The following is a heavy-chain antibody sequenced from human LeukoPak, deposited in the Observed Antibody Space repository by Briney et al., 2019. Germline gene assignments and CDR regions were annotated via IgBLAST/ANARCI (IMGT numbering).Heavy chain of an antibody. D-gene: IGHD6-13*01. Sequence: GGSLRLACAASEFTFVRYAMNWVRQAPGKGLEWVSYISSSSFKIGYADSVKGRFTISRDNSKNSLYLQMDSLRVEDTAVYYCVRDPSYGSSWYYYMDVWGKGTTVTVSS. J-gene: IGHJ6*03. CDR2: ISSSSFKI. V-gene: IGHV3-48*04. CDR1: EFTFVRYA. CDR3: VRDPSYGSSWYYYMDV.